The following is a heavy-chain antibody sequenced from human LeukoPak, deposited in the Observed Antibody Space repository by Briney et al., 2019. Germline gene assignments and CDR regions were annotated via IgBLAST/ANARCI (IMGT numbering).Heavy chain of an antibody. CDR2: ISHSGMTI. J-gene: IGHJ6*03. D-gene: IGHD3/OR15-3a*01. Sequence: PGGSLRLSCAASGFNFGDDFMTWIRRAPGKGLEWISFISHSGMTISYAESVRGRFTISRDNAKNSLFLQMTNLGAEDTALYYCARGRTGHQSYYYYYMDVWGKGTPVIVSS. CDR1: GFNFGDDF. CDR3: ARGRTGHQSYYYYYMDV. V-gene: IGHV3-11*01.